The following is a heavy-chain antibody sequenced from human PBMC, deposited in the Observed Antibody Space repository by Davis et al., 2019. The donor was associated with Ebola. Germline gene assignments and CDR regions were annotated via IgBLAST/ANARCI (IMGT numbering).Heavy chain of an antibody. D-gene: IGHD3-10*02. CDR2: IRSKANSYAT. CDR1: GYTFTGYY. CDR3: SLSSAGPDY. V-gene: IGHV3-73*01. J-gene: IGHJ4*02. Sequence: AASVKVSCKASGYTFTGYYMHWVRQASGKGLEWVGRIRSKANSYATAYAASVKGRFTISRDDSKNTAYLQMNSLKTEDTAVYYCSLSSAGPDYWGQGTLVTVSS.